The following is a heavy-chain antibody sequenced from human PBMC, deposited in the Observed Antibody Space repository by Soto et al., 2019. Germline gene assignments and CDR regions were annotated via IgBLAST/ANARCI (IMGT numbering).Heavy chain of an antibody. J-gene: IGHJ3*02. Sequence: EGSLRLSCAASGFTFSSYEMNWVRQAPGKGLEWVSYISSSGSTIYYADSVKGRFTISRDNAKNSLYLQMNSLRAEDTAVYYCARVTIISVPPADARDIWGTATMVTLSS. CDR3: ARVTIISVPPADARDI. CDR1: GFTFSSYE. V-gene: IGHV3-48*03. D-gene: IGHD5-12*01. CDR2: ISSSGSTI.